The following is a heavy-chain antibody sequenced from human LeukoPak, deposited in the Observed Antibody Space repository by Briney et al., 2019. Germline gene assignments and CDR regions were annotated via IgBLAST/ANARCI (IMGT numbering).Heavy chain of an antibody. CDR1: GFTFSSYA. CDR3: AKGFGYTTMVGTDY. CDR2: ISGSGGNT. V-gene: IGHV3-23*01. Sequence: QSGGSLRLSCAASGFTFSSYAMSWVRQAPGKGLEWVSVISGSGGNTYYADSVKGRFTISRDNSKNTLYLQMNSLRAEDTAVYYCAKGFGYTTMVGTDYWGQGTLVTVSS. J-gene: IGHJ4*02. D-gene: IGHD4/OR15-4a*01.